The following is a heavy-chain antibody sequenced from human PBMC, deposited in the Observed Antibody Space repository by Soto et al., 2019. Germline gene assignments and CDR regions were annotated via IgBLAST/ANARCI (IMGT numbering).Heavy chain of an antibody. CDR3: ASLDSGAWYFDL. J-gene: IGHJ2*01. CDR2: IYYSGST. D-gene: IGHD2-21*01. V-gene: IGHV4-31*03. Sequence: SETLSLTCTVSGGSISSGGYYWSWIRQHPGKGPEWIGYIYYSGSTYYNPSLKSRVTISVYTSKNQFSLKLSSVTAADTTVYYCASLDSGAWYFDLWGRGTLVTVSS. CDR1: GGSISSGGYY.